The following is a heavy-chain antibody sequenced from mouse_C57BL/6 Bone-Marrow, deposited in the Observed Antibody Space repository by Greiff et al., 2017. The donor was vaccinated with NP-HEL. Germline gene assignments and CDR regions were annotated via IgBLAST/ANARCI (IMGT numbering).Heavy chain of an antibody. Sequence: VQLQQSDAELVKPGASVKISCKVSGYTFTDHTIHWMKQRPEQGLAWIGYIYPRDGSTKYNEKFKGKATLTADKSSSTAYMQLNSLTSEDSAVYFCARLLRIFPWYFDVWGTGTTVTVSS. J-gene: IGHJ1*03. CDR2: IYPRDGST. D-gene: IGHD1-1*01. CDR1: GYTFTDHT. CDR3: ARLLRIFPWYFDV. V-gene: IGHV1-78*01.